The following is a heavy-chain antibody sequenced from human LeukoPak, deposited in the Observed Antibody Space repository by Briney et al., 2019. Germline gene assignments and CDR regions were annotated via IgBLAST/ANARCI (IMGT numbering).Heavy chain of an antibody. CDR1: GGSISSYY. Sequence: SETLSLTCVVSGGSISSYYWSWIRQPPGKGLEWIGFIYYSGSTNYNPSLKSRVTISVDTSKNQFFLNLRSVTAADTAVYYCARVPRIEAGATGDWFDPWGQGTVVTVSS. CDR3: ARVPRIEAGATGDWFDP. D-gene: IGHD6-13*01. J-gene: IGHJ5*02. CDR2: IYYSGST. V-gene: IGHV4-59*01.